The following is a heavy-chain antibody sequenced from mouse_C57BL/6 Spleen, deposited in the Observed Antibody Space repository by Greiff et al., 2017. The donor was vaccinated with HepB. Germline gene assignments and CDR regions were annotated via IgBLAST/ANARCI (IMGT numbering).Heavy chain of an antibody. CDR1: GYTFTSYW. V-gene: IGHV1-64*01. D-gene: IGHD4-1*02. Sequence: QVQLQQPGAELVKPGASVKLSCKASGYTFTSYWMHWVKQRPGQGLEWIGMIRPNSGSTNYNEKFKSKATLTVDKSSSTAYMQLSSLTSEDSAVYYCARKPSTGTPYAMDYWGQGTSVTVSS. CDR3: ARKPSTGTPYAMDY. CDR2: IRPNSGST. J-gene: IGHJ4*01.